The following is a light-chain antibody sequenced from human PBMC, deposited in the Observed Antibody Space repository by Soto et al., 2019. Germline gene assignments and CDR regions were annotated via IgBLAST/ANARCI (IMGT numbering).Light chain of an antibody. J-gene: IGKJ4*02. Sequence: DIHLTQSPSFLSASVGDRVTITCRPSQAVPNNMAWYQQKPGKPPKLLIYEESTLHSGVPSRFSGRKSGTQFTLTIDRLPLEDFANYDSQQVNTYPRRFGGGTK. CDR1: QAVPNN. CDR3: QQVNTYPRR. V-gene: IGKV1-9*01. CDR2: EES.